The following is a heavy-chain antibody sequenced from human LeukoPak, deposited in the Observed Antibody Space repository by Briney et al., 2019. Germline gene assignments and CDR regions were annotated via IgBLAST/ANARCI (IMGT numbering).Heavy chain of an antibody. CDR3: ARADGIAASGHYYFDY. CDR1: GFTFISYS. J-gene: IGHJ4*02. V-gene: IGHV3-21*01. D-gene: IGHD6-25*01. Sequence: GGSLRLSCATSGFTFISYSMTWVRQAPGKGLEWVSSISASNGYINYADSVKGRFTISRDNAKNSLYLQMNSLRAEDTAVYYCARADGIAASGHYYFDYWGQGNLVTVSS. CDR2: ISASNGYI.